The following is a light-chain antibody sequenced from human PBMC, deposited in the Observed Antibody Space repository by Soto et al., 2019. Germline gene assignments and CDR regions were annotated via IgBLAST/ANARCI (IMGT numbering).Light chain of an antibody. CDR1: SRDVGGYNY. CDR3: SSYRRGSTYV. Sequence: QSALTQPASVSGSPGQSITVSCTGTSRDVGGYNYVSWYQQHPGKAPRLMIYDVTSRPSGVSDRFSGSKSGNTASLTISGLQAEDEADYYCSSYRRGSTYVFGTGTKLTVL. V-gene: IGLV2-14*03. J-gene: IGLJ1*01. CDR2: DVT.